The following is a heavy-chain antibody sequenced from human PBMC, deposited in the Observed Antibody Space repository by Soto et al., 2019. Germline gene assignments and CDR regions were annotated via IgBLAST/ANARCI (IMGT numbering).Heavy chain of an antibody. V-gene: IGHV4-59*01. D-gene: IGHD4-17*01. Sequence: XASLSLACTVCGGCISSYYWSWIRQPPGKGLEWIGYIYYSGSTNYNPSLKSRVTISVDTSKNQFSLKLSSVTAADTAVYYCARLSTPLIWFDPWGQGTLATV. CDR2: IYYSGST. CDR1: GGCISSYY. CDR3: ARLSTPLIWFDP. J-gene: IGHJ5*02.